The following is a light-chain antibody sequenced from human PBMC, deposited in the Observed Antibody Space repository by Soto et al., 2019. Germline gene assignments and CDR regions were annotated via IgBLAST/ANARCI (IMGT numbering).Light chain of an antibody. CDR2: DAS. V-gene: IGKV1-5*01. Sequence: DIQMTQSPSTLSASVGDRVTITCRASQSISSWLAWYQQKPGKAPKLLIYDASSLESGVPSRFSGSGSGTEFSLTISSLQSEDFGVFFCRQYDQWWTFGQGTKVDIK. CDR1: QSISSW. J-gene: IGKJ1*01. CDR3: RQYDQWWT.